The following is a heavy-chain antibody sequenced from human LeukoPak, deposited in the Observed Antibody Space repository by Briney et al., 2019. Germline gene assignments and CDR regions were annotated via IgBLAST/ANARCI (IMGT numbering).Heavy chain of an antibody. V-gene: IGHV3-33*01. Sequence: GGSLRLSCAASGFTFSSYGMHWVRQAPGKGLEWVAVIWYDGSNKYYADSVKGRFTISRDNSKNTLYLQMNSLKTEDTAVYYCTTRVYGGLDYWGQGTLVTVSS. D-gene: IGHD6-6*01. CDR3: TTRVYGGLDY. CDR2: IWYDGSNK. J-gene: IGHJ4*02. CDR1: GFTFSSYG.